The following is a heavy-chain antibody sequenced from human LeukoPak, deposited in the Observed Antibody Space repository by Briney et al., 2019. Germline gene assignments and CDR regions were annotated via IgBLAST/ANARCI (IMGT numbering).Heavy chain of an antibody. CDR2: IYNSESI. V-gene: IGHV4-4*07. Sequence: PSETLSLTCTVSGFSINGYYWSWIRQPAGKGLEWIGRIYNSESINYNPSLKSRVTMSIDTSKNQFSLKLNSVTAADTAVYYCARDRSSSYTRDWFDPWGQGALVTVSS. D-gene: IGHD6-13*01. J-gene: IGHJ5*02. CDR1: GFSINGYY. CDR3: ARDRSSSYTRDWFDP.